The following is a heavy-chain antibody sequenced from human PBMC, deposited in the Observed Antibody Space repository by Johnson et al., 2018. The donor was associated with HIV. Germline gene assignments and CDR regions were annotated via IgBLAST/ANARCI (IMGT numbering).Heavy chain of an antibody. CDR3: AKVGTGYSSSSVGAFDI. Sequence: QVQLVESGGGVVQPGRSLRLSCAASGFIFSDYGMHWVRQAPGKGLEWVAVISYDGTYKYYGDSVKGRFTISRDNSKNTFDLQMTSLGVEDTAVYYCAKVGTGYSSSSVGAFDIWGKGTVVTVSS. CDR2: ISYDGTYK. D-gene: IGHD6-13*01. V-gene: IGHV3-30*18. CDR1: GFIFSDYG. J-gene: IGHJ3*02.